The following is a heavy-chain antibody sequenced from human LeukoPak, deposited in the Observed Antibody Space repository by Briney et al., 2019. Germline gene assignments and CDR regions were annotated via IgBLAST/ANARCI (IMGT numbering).Heavy chain of an antibody. Sequence: GASVKVSRKTSGDTFTSCDINWVRQATGQGLEWMGWMNPNSGNTGYAQKFQGRVTMTRNTSISIAYMELSSLRSEDTAVHYCARAGNYGWGSYIWFDYWGQGTLLPVSS. CDR2: MNPNSGNT. J-gene: IGHJ4*02. D-gene: IGHD3-10*01. CDR3: ARAGNYGWGSYIWFDY. V-gene: IGHV1-8*01. CDR1: GDTFTSCD.